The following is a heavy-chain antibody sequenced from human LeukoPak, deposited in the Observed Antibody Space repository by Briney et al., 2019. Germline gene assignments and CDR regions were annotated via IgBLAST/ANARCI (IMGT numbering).Heavy chain of an antibody. Sequence: SETLSLTCTVSGGSISSGSYYWSWIRQPAGKGLEWIGRIYTSGSTNYNPSLKSRVTISVDTSKNQFSLKLSPVTAADTAVYYCARGAIYYYDSSGYYYYFDYWGQGTLVTVSS. J-gene: IGHJ4*02. V-gene: IGHV4-61*02. D-gene: IGHD3-22*01. CDR1: GGSISSGSYY. CDR2: IYTSGST. CDR3: ARGAIYYYDSSGYYYYFDY.